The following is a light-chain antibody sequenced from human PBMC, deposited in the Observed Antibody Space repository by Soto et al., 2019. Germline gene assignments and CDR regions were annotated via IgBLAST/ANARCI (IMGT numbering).Light chain of an antibody. CDR1: QSVSSAY. Sequence: EIVLTQSPGTLSFSAGERATLXCRASQSVSSAYLAWYQQKPGQAPRLLIYDVSSRATGIPDRFSGSGSGTDFTLTVSRLEPEDFAVYYCQQYGSSPETFGQGTKVDIK. CDR3: QQYGSSPET. CDR2: DVS. V-gene: IGKV3-20*01. J-gene: IGKJ1*01.